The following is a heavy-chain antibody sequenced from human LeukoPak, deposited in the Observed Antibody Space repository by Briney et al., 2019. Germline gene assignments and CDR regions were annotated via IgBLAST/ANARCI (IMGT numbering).Heavy chain of an antibody. V-gene: IGHV3-23*01. J-gene: IGHJ4*02. CDR1: RFTFSSYG. CDR3: AKTERDIVVVPVAFFDY. D-gene: IGHD2-2*01. CDR2: ISGSGGST. Sequence: GGSLRLSCAASRFTFSSYGMSWVRQAPGKGLEWVSAISGSGGSTYYADSVKGRFTISRDNSKNTLYLQMTSLKVEDTAVYYCAKTERDIVVVPVAFFDYWGQGTLVTVSS.